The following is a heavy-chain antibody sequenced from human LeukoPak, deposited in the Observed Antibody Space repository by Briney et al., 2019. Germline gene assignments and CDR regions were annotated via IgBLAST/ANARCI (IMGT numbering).Heavy chain of an antibody. D-gene: IGHD6-6*01. CDR3: ARVIAARGLSGWFDP. CDR2: ISAYNGNT. Sequence: ASVKVSCKASGGTFSSYAISWVRQAPGQGLEWMGWISAYNGNTNYAQKLQGRVTMTTDTSTSTAYMELRSLRSDDTAVYYCARVIAARGLSGWFDPWGQGTLVTVSS. V-gene: IGHV1-18*01. CDR1: GGTFSSYA. J-gene: IGHJ5*02.